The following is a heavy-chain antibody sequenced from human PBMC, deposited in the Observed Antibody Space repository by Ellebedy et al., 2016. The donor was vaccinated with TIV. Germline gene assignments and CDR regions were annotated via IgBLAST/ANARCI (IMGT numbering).Heavy chain of an antibody. CDR2: INHSGST. J-gene: IGHJ6*02. D-gene: IGHD3-9*01. CDR3: ARDKFDPAVYYYYYGMDV. Sequence: SETLSLTXTVSGGSISSSSYYWGWIRQPPGKGLEWIGEINHSGSTNYNPSLKSRVTISVDTSKNQFSLKLSSVTAADTAVYYCARDKFDPAVYYYYYGMDVWGQGTTVTVSS. V-gene: IGHV4-39*07. CDR1: GGSISSSSYY.